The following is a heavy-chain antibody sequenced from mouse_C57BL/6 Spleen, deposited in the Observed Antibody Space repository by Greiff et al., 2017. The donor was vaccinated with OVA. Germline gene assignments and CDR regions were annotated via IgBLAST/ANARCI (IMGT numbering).Heavy chain of an antibody. CDR3: ARGKSRYYDYYYYAMDY. J-gene: IGHJ4*01. D-gene: IGHD2-4*01. CDR2: IDPNSGGT. V-gene: IGHV1-72*01. CDR1: GYTFTSYW. Sequence: QVQLQQPGAELVKPGASVKLSCKASGYTFTSYWMHWVKQRPGRGLEWIGRIDPNSGGTKYNEQFKSKATLTVDKPSSTAYMQLSSLTSEDSAVYYCARGKSRYYDYYYYAMDYWGQGTSVTVSS.